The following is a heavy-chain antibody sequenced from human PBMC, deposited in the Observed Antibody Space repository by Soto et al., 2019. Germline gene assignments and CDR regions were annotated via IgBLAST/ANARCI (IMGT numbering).Heavy chain of an antibody. J-gene: IGHJ4*02. CDR2: IYYSGST. CDR1: GGSISSSSYY. CDR3: ARRTPYDFWSGYVSYHYYFDY. Sequence: SETLSLTCTVSGGSISSSSYYWGWIRQPPGKGLEWIGSIYYSGSTYYNPSLKSRVTISVDTSKNQFSLKLSSVTAADTAVYYCARRTPYDFWSGYVSYHYYFDYWGQGTLVTVSS. D-gene: IGHD3-3*01. V-gene: IGHV4-39*01.